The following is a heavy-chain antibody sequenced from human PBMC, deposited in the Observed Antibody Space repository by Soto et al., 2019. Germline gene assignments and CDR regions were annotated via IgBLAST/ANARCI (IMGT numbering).Heavy chain of an antibody. CDR1: GYTFTNYY. CDR3: ARGFSSGWPFGY. J-gene: IGHJ4*02. D-gene: IGHD6-19*01. Sequence: QVQLVQSGAEVKKPGASVKVSCKASGYTFTNYYMHWVRQAPGQGLEWMGIINPSGDSTTYAQKFQGRVTMTRDTSTSTVYMELSSLRSEDTAVYYCARGFSSGWPFGYWGQGTPVTVSS. V-gene: IGHV1-46*01. CDR2: INPSGDST.